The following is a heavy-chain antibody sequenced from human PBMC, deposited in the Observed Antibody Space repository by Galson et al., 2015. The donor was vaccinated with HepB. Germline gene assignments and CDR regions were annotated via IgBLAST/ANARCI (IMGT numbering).Heavy chain of an antibody. CDR1: GDSVSSSTGA. Sequence: CAISGDSVSSSTGAWNWIRQSPSRGLEWLGRTYYRSKWYNDYAVSVKSRITINPDTSKNQFSLHLNSVTPEDTAVYYCASGSAFDVWGQGTLVTVSS. V-gene: IGHV6-1*01. D-gene: IGHD2-15*01. CDR2: TYYRSKWYN. J-gene: IGHJ4*02. CDR3: ASGSAFDV.